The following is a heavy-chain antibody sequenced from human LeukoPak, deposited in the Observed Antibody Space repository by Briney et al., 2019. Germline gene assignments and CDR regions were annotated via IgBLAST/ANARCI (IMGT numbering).Heavy chain of an antibody. V-gene: IGHV1-18*04. CDR2: ISSYNGNT. Sequence: ASVKVSCKASGYTFVTYGISWVRQAPGQGLEWMGRISSYNGNTEYAQKFQGRVTMTTDTSTSTAYMQVRSLRSDDTAVYYCARDYYGSGSYYDMDAFDIWGQGTMVTVSS. CDR1: GYTFVTYG. D-gene: IGHD3-10*01. CDR3: ARDYYGSGSYYDMDAFDI. J-gene: IGHJ3*02.